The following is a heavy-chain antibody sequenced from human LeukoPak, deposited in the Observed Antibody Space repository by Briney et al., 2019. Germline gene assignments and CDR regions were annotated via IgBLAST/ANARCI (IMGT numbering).Heavy chain of an antibody. CDR3: ARGPTTVTRAFDY. Sequence: SETLSLTCSVSGGSISIYYWSWIRQPVGKGLEWIGHIYTGGSTNYNPSLKSRVTMSVDTSKNQFSLKLSSVTAADTAVYYCARGPTTVTRAFDYWGQGTLVTVSS. CDR2: IYTGGST. J-gene: IGHJ4*02. D-gene: IGHD4-17*01. V-gene: IGHV4-4*07. CDR1: GGSISIYY.